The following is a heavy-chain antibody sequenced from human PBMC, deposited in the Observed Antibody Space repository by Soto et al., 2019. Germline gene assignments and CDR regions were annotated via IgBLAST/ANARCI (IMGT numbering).Heavy chain of an antibody. D-gene: IGHD3-10*01. Sequence: QVQLVQSGAEVKKPGSSVKVSCKASGGTFSSYAISWVRQAPGQGLEWMGGIIPIFGTANYAQKFQGRVTITADESTSTAYMELSSLRSKDTAVYYCARRAGSGQQEGYFDLWGRGTLVTVSS. CDR2: IIPIFGTA. V-gene: IGHV1-69*01. CDR1: GGTFSSYA. J-gene: IGHJ2*01. CDR3: ARRAGSGQQEGYFDL.